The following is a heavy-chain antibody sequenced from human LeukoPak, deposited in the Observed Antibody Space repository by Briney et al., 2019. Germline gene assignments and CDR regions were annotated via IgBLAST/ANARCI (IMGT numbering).Heavy chain of an antibody. J-gene: IGHJ4*02. CDR1: GFTFKNYA. Sequence: GGSLRLSCAASGFTFKNYAMSWVRQAPGKGLEWVSGISGSGGSTYYADSAKGRFTISRDNSKNTLYLQMNSLRAEDTAVYYCAKGSVSVVVPAVIPYYWGQGTLVTVSS. CDR2: ISGSGGST. D-gene: IGHD2-2*01. CDR3: AKGSVSVVVPAVIPYY. V-gene: IGHV3-23*01.